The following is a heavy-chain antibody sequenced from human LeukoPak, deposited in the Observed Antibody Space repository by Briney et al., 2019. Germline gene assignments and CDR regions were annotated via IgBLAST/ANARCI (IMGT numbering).Heavy chain of an antibody. CDR3: ARSFARDSYILTGCNIADY. J-gene: IGHJ4*02. Sequence: ASVKVPCRASGYIFTNYGISWVRQAPGQGLEWMGWVSAYDANTNYAQKLQGRLTMTTDRSTSTAYMELRSLRSDDTAMYYCARSFARDSYILTGCNIADYWGQGTLVTVSS. CDR1: GYIFTNYG. CDR2: VSAYDANT. D-gene: IGHD3-9*01. V-gene: IGHV1-18*01.